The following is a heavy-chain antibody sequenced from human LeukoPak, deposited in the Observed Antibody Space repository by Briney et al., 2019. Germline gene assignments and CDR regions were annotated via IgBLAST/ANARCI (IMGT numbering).Heavy chain of an antibody. Sequence: PSQTLSLTCAVSGGSISSGANSWSWIRQPPGRGLEWIGYIYQSGSTNYNPSLKSRVTISVDTSKNQFSLKLSSVTAADTAVYYCAREDIVVVVAATWGAFDIWGQGTMVTVSS. CDR3: AREDIVVVVAATWGAFDI. V-gene: IGHV4-30-2*01. CDR1: GGSISSGANS. J-gene: IGHJ3*02. D-gene: IGHD2-15*01. CDR2: IYQSGST.